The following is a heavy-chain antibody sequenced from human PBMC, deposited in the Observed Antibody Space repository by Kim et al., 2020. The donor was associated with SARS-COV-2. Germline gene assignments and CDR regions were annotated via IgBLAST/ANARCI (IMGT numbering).Heavy chain of an antibody. J-gene: IGHJ4*02. Sequence: GGSLRLSCAASGFTFSNYDMHWVRQPTGKGLEWVSGIGTACDTYYEGSVKGRFTISRENVKNSLYLQMNSLTAGDTAVYYCARLFKEYSGYPFYFDYWGQGALVTVSS. CDR2: IGTACDT. V-gene: IGHV3-13*01. CDR1: GFTFSNYD. CDR3: ARLFKEYSGYPFYFDY. D-gene: IGHD5-12*01.